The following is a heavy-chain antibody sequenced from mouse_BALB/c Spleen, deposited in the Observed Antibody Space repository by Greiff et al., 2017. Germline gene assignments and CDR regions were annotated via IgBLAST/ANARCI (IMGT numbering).Heavy chain of an antibody. D-gene: IGHD2-3*01. V-gene: IGHV1S137*01. Sequence: VQLQQSGAELVRPGVSVKISCKGSGYTFTDYAMHWVKQSHAKSLEWIGVISTYYGDASYNQKFKGKATMTVDKSSSTAYIELARLTSGDSAISYCGRFLMTGGFAYWGQGTLVTVSA. J-gene: IGHJ3*01. CDR1: GYTFTDYA. CDR2: ISTYYGDA. CDR3: GRFLMTGGFAY.